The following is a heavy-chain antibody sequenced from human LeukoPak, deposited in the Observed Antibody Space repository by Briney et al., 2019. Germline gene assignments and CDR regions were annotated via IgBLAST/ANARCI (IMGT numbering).Heavy chain of an antibody. CDR1: GFTFDDYG. V-gene: IGHV3-20*04. CDR3: ARELLTGLETPFDF. J-gene: IGHJ4*02. Sequence: PGGSLRLSCAASGFTFDDYGLSWVRQAPGKGLEWVSTINWNGGSTGYADSVKGRFTISRDNAKNSLYLQMNSLRAEDTALYYCARELLTGLETPFDFWGQGTLVTVSS. CDR2: INWNGGST. D-gene: IGHD6-19*01.